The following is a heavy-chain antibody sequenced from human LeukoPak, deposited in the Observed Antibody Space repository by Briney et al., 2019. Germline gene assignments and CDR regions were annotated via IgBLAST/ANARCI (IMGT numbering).Heavy chain of an antibody. V-gene: IGHV3-7*01. J-gene: IGHJ5*02. CDR1: GFTFSSYW. CDR2: IKQDGSEK. D-gene: IGHD3-10*01. Sequence: GGSLRLSCAASGFTFSSYWMSWFRQAPGKGLGGLAKIKQDGSEKYYVDSVKRRFTISRDNAKNSLYLQMNSLRAEDTAVYYCARGSGSFDWFDPWGQGTLVTVSS. CDR3: ARGSGSFDWFDP.